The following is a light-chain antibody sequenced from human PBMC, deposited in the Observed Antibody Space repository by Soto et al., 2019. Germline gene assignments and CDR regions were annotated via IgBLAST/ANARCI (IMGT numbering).Light chain of an antibody. Sequence: QSVLTQPPSVSAAAGQRVTISCSGTTSNIGNNFVSWYQQFPRQSPKLLIYDNSKRPSGIPDRFSGSKPDTSGTLDITGLQPGDEADYYCGSWDTSLSVVVFGGGTKVTVL. CDR1: TSNIGNNF. V-gene: IGLV1-51*01. CDR3: GSWDTSLSVVV. CDR2: DNS. J-gene: IGLJ3*02.